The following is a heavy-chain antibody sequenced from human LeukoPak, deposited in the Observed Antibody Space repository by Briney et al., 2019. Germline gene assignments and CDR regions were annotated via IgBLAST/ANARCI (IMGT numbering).Heavy chain of an antibody. D-gene: IGHD3-10*01. V-gene: IGHV3-48*03. CDR1: GFTFSSYE. CDR3: ARDGKGRNRIGYYFDY. Sequence: GGSLRLSCAASGFTFSSYEMNWVRQPPGKGLEWVSYISSSGNTIYYAASVKGRFTISRDNAKNSPYLQMNSRRAEDTAVDYCARDGKGRNRIGYYFDYWGQGTLVTVS. J-gene: IGHJ4*02. CDR2: ISSSGNTI.